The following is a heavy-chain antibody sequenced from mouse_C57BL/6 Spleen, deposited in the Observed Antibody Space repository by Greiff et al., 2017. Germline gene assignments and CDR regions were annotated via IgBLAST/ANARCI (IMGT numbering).Heavy chain of an antibody. CDR2: INPGSGGT. J-gene: IGHJ2*01. D-gene: IGHD1-1*01. Sequence: VMLVESGAELVRPGTSVKVSCKASGYAFTNYLIEWVKQRPGQGLEWIGVINPGSGGTNYNEKFKGKATLTADKSSSTAYMQLSSLTSEDSAVYFCARDGYSDYWGQGTTLTVSS. CDR3: ARDGYSDY. V-gene: IGHV1-54*01. CDR1: GYAFTNYL.